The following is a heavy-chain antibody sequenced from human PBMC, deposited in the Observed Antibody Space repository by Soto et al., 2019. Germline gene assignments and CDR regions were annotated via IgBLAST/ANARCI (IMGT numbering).Heavy chain of an antibody. CDR1: GGSFSGYY. V-gene: IGHV4-34*01. CDR2: IDHSGYT. J-gene: IGHJ5*02. D-gene: IGHD3-3*01. CDR3: ARVRDWFDP. Sequence: SETLSLTCAVYGGSFSGYYWNWIRQPPGKGLEWIGEIDHSGYTNYNPSLKSRVTISVDTSKNQFPLRLTSVTAADTAVYYCARVRDWFDPWGQGTPVTVSS.